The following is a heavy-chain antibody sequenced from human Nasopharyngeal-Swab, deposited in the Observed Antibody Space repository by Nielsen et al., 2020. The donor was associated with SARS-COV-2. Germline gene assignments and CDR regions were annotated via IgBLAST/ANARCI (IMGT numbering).Heavy chain of an antibody. D-gene: IGHD6-19*01. CDR1: GFTFSRYG. V-gene: IGHV3-23*01. J-gene: IGHJ1*01. CDR3: VKEEPVAGFLDSEYFHE. CDR2: ISSSGSAT. Sequence: GGSLRLSCAASGFTFSRYGMTWVRQAPVKGLAWVSAISSSGSATYYADSVKGRFTISRDNSKNTLYLQMNSLRAEDTALYYCVKEEPVAGFLDSEYFHEWGQGTLVTVSS.